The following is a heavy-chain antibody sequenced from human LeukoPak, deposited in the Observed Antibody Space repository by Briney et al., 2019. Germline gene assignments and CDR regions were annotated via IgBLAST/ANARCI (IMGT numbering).Heavy chain of an antibody. CDR2: IYHSGST. D-gene: IGHD3-10*01. CDR3: ARTNYYGSGNYAKFDY. CDR1: GYSISSGYF. J-gene: IGHJ4*02. V-gene: IGHV4-38-2*01. Sequence: SETLSLTCAVSGYSISSGYFWGWIRPPPGKGLEWIGYIYHSGSTYYNPSLKSRVTISVDTSKNQFSLKLSSVTAADTAVYYCARTNYYGSGNYAKFDYWGQGTLVTVSS.